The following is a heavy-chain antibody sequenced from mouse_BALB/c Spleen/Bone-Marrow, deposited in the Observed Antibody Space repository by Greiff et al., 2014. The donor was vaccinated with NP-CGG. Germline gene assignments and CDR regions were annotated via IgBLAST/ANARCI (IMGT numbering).Heavy chain of an antibody. CDR3: VRPPYYGSSEWYFDV. J-gene: IGHJ1*01. V-gene: IGHV5-9-1*01. CDR1: GFTFSSYA. CDR2: ISSGGSYT. D-gene: IGHD1-1*01. Sequence: DVMLVESGGGLVKPGGSLKLSCAASGFTFSSYAMSWVRQTPEKRLEWVATISSGGSYTYYPDSVKGRFTISRDNAKNTLYLQMSSLRSEDTAMYYCVRPPYYGSSEWYFDVWGAGTTVTVSS.